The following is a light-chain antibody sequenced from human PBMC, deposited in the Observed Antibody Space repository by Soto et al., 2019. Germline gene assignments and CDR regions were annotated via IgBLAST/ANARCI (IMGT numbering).Light chain of an antibody. J-gene: IGKJ3*01. CDR3: RQFNSYPFT. Sequence: AIQLTQSPSSLSASVGDRVTITCRASQGISSALAWYQQKPGKAPKLLIYDASSLESGVPSRFSGSVSGTDFSLTISSLQPEDFATYYCRQFNSYPFTFGPGTKVDIK. CDR1: QGISSA. V-gene: IGKV1-13*02. CDR2: DAS.